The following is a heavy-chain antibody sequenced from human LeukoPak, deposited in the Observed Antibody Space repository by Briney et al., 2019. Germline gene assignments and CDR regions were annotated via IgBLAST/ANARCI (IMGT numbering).Heavy chain of an antibody. J-gene: IGHJ6*03. CDR2: INSDGIRT. D-gene: IGHD3-22*01. CDR1: GFTFNSFW. V-gene: IGHV3-74*01. CDR3: ARGGSGSGYHYYYYYMDV. Sequence: GGSLRLSCAASGFTFNSFWMYWVRQVPGKGLLWVARINSDGIRTSHADSVQGRFTISRDNANNTIYLQMNSLRVEDTAVYYCARGGSGSGYHYYYYYMDVWGKGTTVTISS.